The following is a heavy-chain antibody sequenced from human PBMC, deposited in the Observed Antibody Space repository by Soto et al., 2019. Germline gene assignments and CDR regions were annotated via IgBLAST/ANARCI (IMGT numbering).Heavy chain of an antibody. CDR2: TSIGGNT. CDR1: GFPFNTYA. J-gene: IGHJ5*02. CDR3: AKDLRPGLVVPTKSGFDP. D-gene: IGHD3-10*01. V-gene: IGHV3-23*01. Sequence: GGSLRLSCEAAGFPFNTYAMTWFRQLPGMGLEWVSTTSIGGNTDFAESVRGRFSVSRDNSKNTLYLQMTNLRAEDAAIYFCAKDLRPGLVVPTKSGFDPWGQGTRVTVSS.